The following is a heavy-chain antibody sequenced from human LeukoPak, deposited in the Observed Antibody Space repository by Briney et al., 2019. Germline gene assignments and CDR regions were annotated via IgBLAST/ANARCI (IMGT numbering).Heavy chain of an antibody. Sequence: PGGSLRLSCAASGFTFSSYGMNWVRQAPGKGLEWVSGVSGGGSSTYYADSVKGRFTISRDNSKNMLYLQMHRLSAEDTAVYYCARSLLEGGGPFDIWGQGTMVTVSS. V-gene: IGHV3-23*01. CDR2: VSGGGSST. CDR1: GFTFSSYG. J-gene: IGHJ3*02. CDR3: ARSLLEGGGPFDI. D-gene: IGHD3-16*01.